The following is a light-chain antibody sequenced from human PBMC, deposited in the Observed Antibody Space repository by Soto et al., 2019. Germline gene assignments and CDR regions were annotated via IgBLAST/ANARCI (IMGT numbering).Light chain of an antibody. CDR1: SSDLAIYNY. V-gene: IGLV2-14*01. CDR3: SSYTDSSNYF. J-gene: IGLJ1*01. Sequence: QSALTQTASVSGSPGQSITISCTGTSSDLAIYNYVSWYQQQPGKAPTLMIYQVTNRPSWVSHRFSGSRSGNTASLTISGLQAEDEADYYCSSYTDSSNYFFGTATKLTVL. CDR2: QVT.